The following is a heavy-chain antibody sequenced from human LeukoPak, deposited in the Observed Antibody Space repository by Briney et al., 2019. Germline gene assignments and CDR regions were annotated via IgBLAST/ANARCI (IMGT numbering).Heavy chain of an antibody. CDR2: INSDGSST. Sequence: GGSLRLSCAGSGFTFSHYAIHWVRQAPGKGLVWVSRINSDGSSTSYADSVKGRFTISRDNAKNTLYLQMNSLRAEDTAVYYCTRDSAHSGDYWGQGTLVTVSS. J-gene: IGHJ4*02. CDR1: GFTFSHYA. D-gene: IGHD2-15*01. CDR3: TRDSAHSGDY. V-gene: IGHV3-74*01.